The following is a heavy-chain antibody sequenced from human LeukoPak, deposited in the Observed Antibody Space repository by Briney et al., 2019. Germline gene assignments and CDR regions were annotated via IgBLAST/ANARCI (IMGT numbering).Heavy chain of an antibody. CDR2: INPNSGGT. J-gene: IGHJ4*02. CDR3: ARVGSGWYILYYFDY. Sequence: ASGKVSCKASGYTLTGYYMHWVRQAPGQGLEWMGWINPNSGGTNYAQKFQGRVTMTRDTSISTAYMELSRLRSDDTAVYYCARVGSGWYILYYFDYWGQGTLVTVSS. D-gene: IGHD6-19*01. CDR1: GYTLTGYY. V-gene: IGHV1-2*02.